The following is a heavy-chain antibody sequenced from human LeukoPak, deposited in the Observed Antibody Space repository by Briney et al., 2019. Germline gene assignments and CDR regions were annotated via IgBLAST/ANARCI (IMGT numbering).Heavy chain of an antibody. CDR3: ARGSDCSSWYDPDY. D-gene: IGHD6-13*01. Sequence: GGSLRLSCAASGFTFSSYSMNWVRQAPGKGLEWVSSISSSSSYIYYADSVKGRFTISRDNAKNSLYLQMNSLRAEDTAVYYCARGSDCSSWYDPDYWGQGTLVTVSS. CDR1: GFTFSSYS. V-gene: IGHV3-21*01. CDR2: ISSSSSYI. J-gene: IGHJ4*02.